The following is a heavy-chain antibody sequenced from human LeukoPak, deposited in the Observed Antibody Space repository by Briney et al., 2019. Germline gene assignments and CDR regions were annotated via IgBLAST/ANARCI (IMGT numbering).Heavy chain of an antibody. CDR3: ARESGSWSPWYYYMDV. CDR1: GFTFSSYW. J-gene: IGHJ6*03. CDR2: INSDGSST. Sequence: GGSLRLSCAASGFTFSSYWMHWVRQAPGKGLVWVSRINSDGSSTSYADSVKGRFTISRDNAKNTLYLQMNSLRAEDTAVYYCARESGSWSPWYYYMDVWGKGTTVTVSS. D-gene: IGHD6-13*01. V-gene: IGHV3-74*01.